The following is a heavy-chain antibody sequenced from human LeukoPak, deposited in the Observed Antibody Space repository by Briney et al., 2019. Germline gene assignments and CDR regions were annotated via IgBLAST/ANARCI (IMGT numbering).Heavy chain of an antibody. V-gene: IGHV4-39*01. CDR3: ARLFFVIDT. CDR1: GASISNSAYY. D-gene: IGHD3-3*01. J-gene: IGHJ5*02. Sequence: SETLSLSCTVSGASISNSAYYWLWIRQPPGEGLECIGTVHYSGSTFYNPSLKSRVNISVDTSKNQFSLQLSSVTAADTAVYYCARLFFVIDTWGQGTLVTVSS. CDR2: VHYSGST.